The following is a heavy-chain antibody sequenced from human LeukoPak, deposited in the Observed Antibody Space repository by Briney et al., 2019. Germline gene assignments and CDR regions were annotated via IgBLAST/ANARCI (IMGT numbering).Heavy chain of an antibody. D-gene: IGHD5-18*01. Sequence: VKVSCKASGYTFTGYYMHWVRQAPGQGLEWMGWINPNSGGTNYAQKFQGRVTMTRDTSISTAYMELSRLRSDDTAVYYCARVDSSYGKDAFDIWGQGTMVTVSS. J-gene: IGHJ3*02. CDR3: ARVDSSYGKDAFDI. V-gene: IGHV1-2*02. CDR2: INPNSGGT. CDR1: GYTFTGYY.